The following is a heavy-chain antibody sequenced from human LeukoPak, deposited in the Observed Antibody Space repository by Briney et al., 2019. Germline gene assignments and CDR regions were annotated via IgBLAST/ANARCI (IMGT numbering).Heavy chain of an antibody. Sequence: KPSETLSLTCTVSGGSISSGDYYWSWIRQPPGKGLEWIGYIYYSGSTYYNPSLKSRVTISVDTSKNQFSLKLSSVTAADTAVYYCARGGTGVELLLEGVGTSFDYWGQGTLVTVSS. V-gene: IGHV4-30-4*01. CDR3: ARGGTGVELLLEGVGTSFDY. D-gene: IGHD1-26*01. CDR1: GGSISSGDYY. J-gene: IGHJ4*02. CDR2: IYYSGST.